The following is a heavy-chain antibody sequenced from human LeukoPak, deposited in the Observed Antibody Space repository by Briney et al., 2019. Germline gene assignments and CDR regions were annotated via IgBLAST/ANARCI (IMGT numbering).Heavy chain of an antibody. Sequence: GESLKISCKGSGYSFTTYWIGWVRQMPGKGLEWMGIIYPRDSDTRYSPSFQGQVTISADKSINTAYLQWSSLKASDTAMYYCARPIQLWYDAFDXXXQXTXXXVSS. CDR1: GYSFTTYW. CDR2: IYPRDSDT. V-gene: IGHV5-51*01. J-gene: IGHJ3*02. D-gene: IGHD5-18*01. CDR3: ARPIQLWYDAFDX.